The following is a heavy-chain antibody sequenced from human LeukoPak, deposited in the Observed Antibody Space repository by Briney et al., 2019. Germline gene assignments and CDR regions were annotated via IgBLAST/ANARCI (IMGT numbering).Heavy chain of an antibody. D-gene: IGHD3-22*01. CDR2: INNSGST. CDR3: ARAYYYDSRLAFDI. V-gene: IGHV4-34*01. Sequence: SETLSLTCAVYGGSFSGYYWSWIRQPPGKGLEWIGEINNSGSTNYNPTLKSRVTISVDTSKNQFSLKLSSVTAADTAVYYCARAYYYDSRLAFDIWGQGTMVTVSS. CDR1: GGSFSGYY. J-gene: IGHJ3*02.